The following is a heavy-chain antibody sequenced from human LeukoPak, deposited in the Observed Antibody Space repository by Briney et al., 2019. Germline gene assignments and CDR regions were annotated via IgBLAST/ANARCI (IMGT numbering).Heavy chain of an antibody. CDR3: ARDSNYGMDV. CDR2: INPSGGST. Sequence: PGGSLRLSCAASGFTFSNYAMNWVRQAPGRGLEWVSGINPSGGSTYYADSVKGRFTISRDNSKNTLYLQMNSLRAEDTAVYYCARDSNYGMDVWGQGTTVTVSS. J-gene: IGHJ6*02. V-gene: IGHV3-23*01. CDR1: GFTFSNYA.